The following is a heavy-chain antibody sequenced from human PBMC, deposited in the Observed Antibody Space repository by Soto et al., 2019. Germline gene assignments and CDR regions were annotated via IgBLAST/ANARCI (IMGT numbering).Heavy chain of an antibody. J-gene: IGHJ4*02. CDR1: GGSFRGYY. D-gene: IGHD5-12*01. CDR3: ARDASGYDHFDY. V-gene: IGHV4-34*01. CDR2: INHSGST. Sequence: PSETRSLTCGVYGGSFRGYYWSWIRQPPGKGLEWIGEINHSGSTNYNPSLKSRVTISVDTSKNQFSLKLSSVTAADTAVYYCARDASGYDHFDYWGQGTLVTVSS.